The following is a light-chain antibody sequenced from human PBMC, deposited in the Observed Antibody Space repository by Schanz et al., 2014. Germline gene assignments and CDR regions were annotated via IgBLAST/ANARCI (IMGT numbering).Light chain of an antibody. CDR1: QSVSSNS. V-gene: IGKV3D-20*02. J-gene: IGKJ4*01. CDR2: DAS. Sequence: EVVLTQSPGTLSLSPGERATLSCRASQSVSSNSLAWYQQKPGQAPRLLIYDASNRATGIPARFSGSGSGTDFTLTISSLEPEDFAVYYCQQRSNWPLTFGGGTKVEIK. CDR3: QQRSNWPLT.